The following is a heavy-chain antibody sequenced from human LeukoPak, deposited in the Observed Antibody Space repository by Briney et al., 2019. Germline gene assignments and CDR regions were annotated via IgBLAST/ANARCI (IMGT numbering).Heavy chain of an antibody. CDR3: AVYGDRIYGMDV. Sequence: VGSLRLSCAASGFTVSSNYMSWVRQAPGKGLEWVSVIYSGGSTYYTDSVKGRFTISRDNSKNTLYLQMNSLRAEDTAVYYCAVYGDRIYGMDVWGQGTTVTVSS. D-gene: IGHD4-17*01. CDR1: GFTVSSNY. V-gene: IGHV3-66*01. J-gene: IGHJ6*02. CDR2: IYSGGST.